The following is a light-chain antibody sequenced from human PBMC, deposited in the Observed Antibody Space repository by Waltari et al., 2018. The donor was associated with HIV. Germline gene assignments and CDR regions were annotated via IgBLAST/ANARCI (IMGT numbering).Light chain of an antibody. Sequence: SYVLTQPPSVSVAPGQTARITWGGNNIGTKSVHWYQQKPGQAPVLVVYDDSARPSERFSGSISGNTATLTISTVEAGDEADYYCQVWDSTSDLRVVFGGGTALTVL. V-gene: IGLV3-21*02. J-gene: IGLJ2*01. CDR2: DDS. CDR3: QVWDSTSDLRVV. CDR1: NIGTKS.